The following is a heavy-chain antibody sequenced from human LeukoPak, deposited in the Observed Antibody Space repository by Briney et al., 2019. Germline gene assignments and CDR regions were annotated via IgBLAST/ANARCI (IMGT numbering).Heavy chain of an antibody. V-gene: IGHV3-21*01. CDR3: ARWGTGDTFDY. Sequence: KPGGSLRLSCAASGFTFSTCTMNWVRQPPGKGLEWVSSISSSTSYIFYADSVKGRFTISRDNAENSLYLQMSSLRAEDTAVYYCARWGTGDTFDYWGQGTLVTVSS. D-gene: IGHD7-27*01. CDR2: ISSSTSYI. CDR1: GFTFSTCT. J-gene: IGHJ4*02.